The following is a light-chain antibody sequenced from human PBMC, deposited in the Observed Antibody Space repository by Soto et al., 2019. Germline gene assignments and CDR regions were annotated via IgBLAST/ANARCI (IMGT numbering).Light chain of an antibody. CDR3: QQYGSSPPT. J-gene: IGKJ1*01. V-gene: IGKV3-20*01. Sequence: EIMLTQSPGTLSLSPGERATLSCRASQSLTSRSLAWYQQKPGQAPRLLIYGTSSRATGVPDRFSGGGSGTDFTLTISRLEPEDFAVYYCQQYGSSPPTFGQGTKVDI. CDR2: GTS. CDR1: QSLTSRS.